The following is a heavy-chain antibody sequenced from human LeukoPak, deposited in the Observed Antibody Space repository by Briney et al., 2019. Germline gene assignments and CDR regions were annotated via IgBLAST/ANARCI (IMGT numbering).Heavy chain of an antibody. D-gene: IGHD6-13*01. J-gene: IGHJ4*02. CDR1: GFTFDDYA. CDR3: AKDGVAAAGAGYYFDY. V-gene: IGHV3-9*01. Sequence: GGSLRLSCAASGFTFDDYAMHWVRQAPGKGLEWVSGISWNSGSIGYADSVKGRFTISRDNAKNSLYLQMNSLRAEDTALYYCAKDGVAAAGAGYYFDYWGQGTLVTVSS. CDR2: ISWNSGSI.